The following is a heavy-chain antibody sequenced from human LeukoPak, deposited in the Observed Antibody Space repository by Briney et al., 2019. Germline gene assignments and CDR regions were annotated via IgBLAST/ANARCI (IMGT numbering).Heavy chain of an antibody. J-gene: IGHJ4*02. CDR2: IDRHGNT. Sequence: SETLSLTCAIYDESFSGYLSDSYWSWVRRPPGKGLEWIGEIDRHGNTNYSPSLKSRVTISIQTSKSQFSLNLNSVTDADTAVYYCARRGGGNYPYYFAYWGRGTPVTVSS. D-gene: IGHD3-16*01. CDR3: ARRGGGNYPYYFAY. V-gene: IGHV4-34*01. CDR1: DESFSGYLSDSY.